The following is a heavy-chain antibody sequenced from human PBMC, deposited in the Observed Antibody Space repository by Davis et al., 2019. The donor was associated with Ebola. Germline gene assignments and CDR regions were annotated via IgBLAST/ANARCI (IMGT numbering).Heavy chain of an antibody. D-gene: IGHD3-16*02. Sequence: SLKTSCAASGFTFTNARMGWVRQSPGKGLEWVSGISWNSGSIGYADSVKGRFTISRYNAKNSVYLQMNSLRAEDTALYYCAKDIRGYRYYVMDVWGQGTTVTVSS. J-gene: IGHJ6*02. V-gene: IGHV3-9*01. CDR3: AKDIRGYRYYVMDV. CDR2: ISWNSGSI. CDR1: GFTFTNAR.